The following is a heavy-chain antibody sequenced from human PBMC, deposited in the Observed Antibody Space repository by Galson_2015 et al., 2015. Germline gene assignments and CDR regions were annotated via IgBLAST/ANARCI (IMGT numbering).Heavy chain of an antibody. J-gene: IGHJ4*02. Sequence: RLCCAASGFTFSSYAMPWVRPAPGKGLGGVAVISYDGSNKNYADSVKGRFTISRDNSKNTLYLQMNSLRAEDTAVYYCARDSGSGWYSTLDYFDYWGQGTLVTVSS. CDR2: ISYDGSNK. CDR1: GFTFSSYA. CDR3: ARDSGSGWYSTLDYFDY. V-gene: IGHV3-30-3*01. D-gene: IGHD6-19*01.